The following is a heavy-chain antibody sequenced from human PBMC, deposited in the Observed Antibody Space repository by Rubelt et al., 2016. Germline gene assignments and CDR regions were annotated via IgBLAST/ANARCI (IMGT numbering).Heavy chain of an antibody. V-gene: IGHV3-21*01. Sequence: EVQLLESGGGLVQPGGSLRLSCAASGFTFSSYSMNWVRQAPGKGLEWVSSISSSSSYIYYADSVKGRFTISRDNAKNSLYLQMNSLRAEDTAVYYCASLYSSSSYYYYYMDVWGKGTTVTVSS. J-gene: IGHJ6*03. CDR2: ISSSSSYI. CDR3: ASLYSSSSYYYYYMDV. CDR1: GFTFSSYS. D-gene: IGHD6-6*01.